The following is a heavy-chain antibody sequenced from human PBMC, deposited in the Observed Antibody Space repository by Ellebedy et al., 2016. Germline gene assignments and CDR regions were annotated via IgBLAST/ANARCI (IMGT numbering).Heavy chain of an antibody. V-gene: IGHV3-7*01. CDR1: GFTSEFTFSSYW. CDR2: IKQDGSEK. CDR3: AREEGWFDP. J-gene: IGHJ5*02. Sequence: GGSLRLXXAASGFTSEFTFSSYWMSWVRQAPGKGLEWVANIKQDGSEKYYVDSVEGRFTISRDNAKNSLSLQMNSLRAEDTAVYYCAREEGWFDPWGQGTLVTVSS.